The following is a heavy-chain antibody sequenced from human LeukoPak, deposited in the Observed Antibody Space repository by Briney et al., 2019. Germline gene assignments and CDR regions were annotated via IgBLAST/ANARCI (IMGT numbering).Heavy chain of an antibody. CDR1: GYTFTGYY. V-gene: IGHV1-2*02. D-gene: IGHD4-17*01. CDR2: INPNSGGT. CDR3: ASHPYIDDFVDYAGVGRYGSGAFDI. J-gene: IGHJ3*02. Sequence: GASVKVSCKASGYTFTGYYMHWVRQAPGQGLEWMGWINPNSGGTNYAQKFQGRVTMTRDTSISTAYMELSRLRSDDTAVYYCASHPYIDDFVDYAGVGRYGSGAFDIWGQGTMVTVSS.